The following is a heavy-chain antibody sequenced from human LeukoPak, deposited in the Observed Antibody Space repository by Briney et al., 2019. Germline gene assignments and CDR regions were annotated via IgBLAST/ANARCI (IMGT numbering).Heavy chain of an antibody. CDR3: ARQPGLLSGDY. D-gene: IGHD2/OR15-2a*01. V-gene: IGHV5-51*01. J-gene: IGHJ4*02. CDR2: IYPGDSDT. Sequence: GESLKISCKGSGYRFSNYWIGWVRQMPGKGLEWMGIIYPGDSDTRYSPPFQGQVTISADKSISTAYLQWSSLKASDTAMYYCARQPGLLSGDYWGQGTLATVSS. CDR1: GYRFSNYW.